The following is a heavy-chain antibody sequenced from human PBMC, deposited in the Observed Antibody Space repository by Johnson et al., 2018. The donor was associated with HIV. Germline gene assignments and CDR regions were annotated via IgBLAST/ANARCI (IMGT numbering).Heavy chain of an antibody. CDR1: GFIFDDYG. Sequence: MQLVESGGGVLRPGASLRLSCEGFGFIFDDYGLNWVRQAPGKGLEWVSGINWNGGNTGYADSVKGRCTISRDNDKSSVYMQMNNLRAEDTAFYYCARRDSGSLSFDLWGQGTMVTVSS. CDR3: ARRDSGSLSFDL. CDR2: INWNGGNT. J-gene: IGHJ3*01. V-gene: IGHV3-20*04. D-gene: IGHD1-26*01.